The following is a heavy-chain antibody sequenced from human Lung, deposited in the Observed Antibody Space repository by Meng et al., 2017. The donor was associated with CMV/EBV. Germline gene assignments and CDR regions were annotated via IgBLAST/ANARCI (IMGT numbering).Heavy chain of an antibody. V-gene: IGHV3-23*01. CDR1: GFIFSDYG. CDR2: ISGSGGRT. Sequence: GESLKISCAASGFIFSDYGMRWVRQVPGKGLEWLSGISGSGGRTYYAESIKGRFTISRDNSKNTIYLQMDNLRAEDTADYYCAKDRADYSNFRFDPWGQGTLVTVSS. D-gene: IGHD4-11*01. CDR3: AKDRADYSNFRFDP. J-gene: IGHJ5*02.